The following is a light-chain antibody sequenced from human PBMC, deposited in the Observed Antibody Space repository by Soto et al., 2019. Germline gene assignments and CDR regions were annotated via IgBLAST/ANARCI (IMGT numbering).Light chain of an antibody. CDR3: QQSHNPPPA. V-gene: IGKV1-39*01. J-gene: IGKJ1*01. CDR2: AAT. CDR1: QSISSD. Sequence: SQMNPSPSYLSESVGDRVTITCRACQSISSDLNWYQQKPGKAPKLLIYAATSVQSGVPSRFSGRGSGTDCTLTLSSLQPEDFAPYYCQQSHNPPPAFGQGTKVEIK.